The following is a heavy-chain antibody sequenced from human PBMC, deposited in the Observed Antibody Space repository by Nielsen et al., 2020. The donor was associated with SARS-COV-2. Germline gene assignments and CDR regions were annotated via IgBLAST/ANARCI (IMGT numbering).Heavy chain of an antibody. Sequence: ASVKVFCKVSGYPFTSYGITWVRQAPGQGLEWMGWVSVYTGKTHFAPKFQDRVTMTTDTSTTTAYMEMRSLRSDDTAVYYCATERSGVVPGPLGLGMWYSYYYMDVWGKGTTVTVSS. V-gene: IGHV1-18*01. CDR1: GYPFTSYG. D-gene: IGHD3-3*01. CDR3: ATERSGVVPGPLGLGMWYSYYYMDV. CDR2: VSVYTGKT. J-gene: IGHJ6*03.